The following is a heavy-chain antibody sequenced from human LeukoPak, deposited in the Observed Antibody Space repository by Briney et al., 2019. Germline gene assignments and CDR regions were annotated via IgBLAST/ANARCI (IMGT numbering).Heavy chain of an antibody. CDR2: INLRGGAS. Sequence: PGGSLRLSCAASGFSVTDDWMNWVRQAPGKGLEWAANINLRGGASLYVDSVRGRFTISRDNAKNSLYLQMSSLKVEDTAVYYGAAWGLYNYWGQGTLVTVSS. D-gene: IGHD7-27*01. V-gene: IGHV3-7*01. CDR1: GFSVTDDW. CDR3: AAWGLYNY. J-gene: IGHJ4*02.